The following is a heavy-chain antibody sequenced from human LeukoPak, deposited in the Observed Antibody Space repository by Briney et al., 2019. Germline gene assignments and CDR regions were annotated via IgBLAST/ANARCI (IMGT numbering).Heavy chain of an antibody. V-gene: IGHV4-59*08. CDR1: GGSISSYY. Sequence: SETLSLTCTVSGGSISSYYWSWIRQPPGKGLGWIGYIYYSGSTNYNPSLKSRVTISVDTSKNQFSLKLSSVTAADTAVYYCVGCSGGSCYSSGMDVWGQGTTVTVSS. J-gene: IGHJ6*02. CDR3: VGCSGGSCYSSGMDV. D-gene: IGHD2-15*01. CDR2: IYYSGST.